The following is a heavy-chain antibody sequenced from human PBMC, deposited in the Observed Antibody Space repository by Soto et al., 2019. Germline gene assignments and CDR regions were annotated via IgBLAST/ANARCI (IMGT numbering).Heavy chain of an antibody. CDR2: IYYSGGT. CDR1: GGSISSGGYY. CDR3: ASRDPYDWYAFDI. V-gene: IGHV4-31*01. Sequence: QVQLQESGPGLVKPSQTLSLTCTVSGGSISSGGYYWSWIRQHPGKGLEWIGYIYYSGGTYYNPSPKRLVTISVDTSKIQCSLKLSSVTAADTAVYYCASRDPYDWYAFDIWGQGTMVTVSS. D-gene: IGHD3-16*01. J-gene: IGHJ3*02.